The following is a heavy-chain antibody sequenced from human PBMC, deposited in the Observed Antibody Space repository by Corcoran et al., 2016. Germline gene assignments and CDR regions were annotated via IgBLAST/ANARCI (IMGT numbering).Heavy chain of an antibody. D-gene: IGHD1-1*01. CDR2: IYSGGST. J-gene: IGHJ6*02. CDR1: GFTVSSNY. Sequence: EVQLVESGGGLIQPGGSLRLSCAASGFTVSSNYMSWVRQAPGKGLEWVSVIYSGGSTYYADSVTGRFTISRDNSKNTLYLQMTSLTAEDTAVYYWARGERVTAPLGMDVWGQGTTVTVSS. CDR3: ARGERVTAPLGMDV. V-gene: IGHV3-53*01.